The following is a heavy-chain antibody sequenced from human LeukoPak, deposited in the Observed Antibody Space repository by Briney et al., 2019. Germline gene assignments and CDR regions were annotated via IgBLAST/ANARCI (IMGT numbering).Heavy chain of an antibody. CDR3: ARDSGSGSYYPAYYYYMDV. D-gene: IGHD3-10*01. J-gene: IGHJ6*03. CDR1: GYTFTSYD. V-gene: IGHV1-8*01. CDR2: MNPNSGNT. Sequence: ASVKVSCKASGYTFTSYDINWVRQATGQGLEWMGWMNPNSGNTGYAQKFQGRVTMTTDTSTSTAYMELRSLRSDDTAVYYCARDSGSGSYYPAYYYYMDVWGKGTTVTVSS.